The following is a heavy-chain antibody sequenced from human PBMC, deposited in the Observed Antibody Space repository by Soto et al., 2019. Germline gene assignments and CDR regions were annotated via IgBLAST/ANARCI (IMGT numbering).Heavy chain of an antibody. CDR2: IIPIFGTA. Sequence: QVQLVQSGAEVKKPGSSVKVSCKASGGTFSSYAISWVRQAPGQGLEWMGGIIPIFGTANYAQKFQGRVTITADESTSTAYMELSSLRSEDTAVYYCATRKLRQRLYSSSFWFDPWGQGTLVTVSS. D-gene: IGHD6-6*01. CDR3: ATRKLRQRLYSSSFWFDP. V-gene: IGHV1-69*12. CDR1: GGTFSSYA. J-gene: IGHJ5*02.